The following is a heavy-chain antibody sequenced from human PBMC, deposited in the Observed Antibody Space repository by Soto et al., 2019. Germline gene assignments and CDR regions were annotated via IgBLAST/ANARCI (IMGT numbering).Heavy chain of an antibody. J-gene: IGHJ3*02. D-gene: IGHD2-15*01. CDR1: GYTFTSYA. CDR2: INAGNGNT. V-gene: IGHV1-3*01. Sequence: ASVKVSCKASGYTFTSYAMHWVRQAPGQRLEWMGWINAGNGNTKYSQKLQGRVTITRDTSASTAYMELSSLRSEDTAVYYCARYLPTVYCSGGSCYERGAFDIWGQGTMVTVSS. CDR3: ARYLPTVYCSGGSCYERGAFDI.